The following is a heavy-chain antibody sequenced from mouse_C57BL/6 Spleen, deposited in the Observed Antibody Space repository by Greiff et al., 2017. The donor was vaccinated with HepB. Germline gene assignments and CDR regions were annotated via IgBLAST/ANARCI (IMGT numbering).Heavy chain of an antibody. V-gene: IGHV5-6*01. D-gene: IGHD2-1*01. CDR2: ISSGGSYT. CDR3: ARGNHYYAMDY. J-gene: IGHJ4*01. Sequence: EVNVVESGGDLVKPGGSLKLSCAASGFTFSSYGMSWVRQTPDKRLEWVATISSGGSYTYYPDSVKGRFTISRDNAKNTLYLQMSSLKSEDTAMYYCARGNHYYAMDYWGQGTSVTVSS. CDR1: GFTFSSYG.